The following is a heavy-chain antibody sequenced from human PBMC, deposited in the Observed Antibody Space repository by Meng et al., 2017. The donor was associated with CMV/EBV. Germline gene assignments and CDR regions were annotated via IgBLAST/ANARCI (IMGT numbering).Heavy chain of an antibody. CDR2: IAHDGSAK. CDR3: AKDLYCSFDY. D-gene: IGHD2-8*02. V-gene: IGHV3-30*02. J-gene: IGHJ4*02. Sequence: QVLLGGSGGGVVQPWGSLRLSCAASGLPFSSSAMHWARQPPGKGLEWVSFIAHDGSAKTYTDSVKGRFTISRDDSENTVYLEMNSLRVEDTAVHYCAKDLYCSFDYWGQGTLVTVSS. CDR1: GLPFSSSA.